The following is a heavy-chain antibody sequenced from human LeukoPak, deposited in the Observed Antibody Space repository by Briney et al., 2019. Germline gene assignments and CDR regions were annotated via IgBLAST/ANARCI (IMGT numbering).Heavy chain of an antibody. V-gene: IGHV1-69*13. CDR1: GGTFSSYA. CDR3: ARTVGATWRWFDP. J-gene: IGHJ5*02. D-gene: IGHD1-26*01. Sequence: SVKVSCKASGGTFSSYAISWVRQAPGQGLEWMGGIIPIFGTANYAQKFQGRVTITADESTSTAYMELSSLRSEDTAVYYCARTVGATWRWFDPWGQGTLVTVSS. CDR2: IIPIFGTA.